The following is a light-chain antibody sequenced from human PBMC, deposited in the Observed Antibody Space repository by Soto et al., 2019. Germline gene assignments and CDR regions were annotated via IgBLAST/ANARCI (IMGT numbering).Light chain of an antibody. CDR3: QQSFSTPYT. Sequence: IQMTQSPSSLSASVGDRVTITCRASQSISSYLNWYQQKPGKAPKLLIYAASSLQSGVPSRFSGSGSGTDFTLTISSLQPEDFATYYCQQSFSTPYTFGQGTKLEIE. CDR2: AAS. CDR1: QSISSY. V-gene: IGKV1-39*01. J-gene: IGKJ2*01.